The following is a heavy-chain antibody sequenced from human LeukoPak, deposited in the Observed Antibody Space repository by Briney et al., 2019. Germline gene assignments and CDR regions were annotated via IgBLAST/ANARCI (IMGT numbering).Heavy chain of an antibody. CDR3: ARVAVYNYGGEGLDY. CDR1: GDSINTDHW. V-gene: IGHV4-4*02. J-gene: IGHJ4*02. CDR2: IFHTGST. Sequence: SETLSLTCAVSGDSINTDHWWSWVRQAPGKGLEWVGEIFHTGSTNYNPSLKSRVTILVDKSKNHFSLTLTSVTAADTAVYYCARVAVYNYGGEGLDYWGQGTLVTVSS. D-gene: IGHD5-18*01.